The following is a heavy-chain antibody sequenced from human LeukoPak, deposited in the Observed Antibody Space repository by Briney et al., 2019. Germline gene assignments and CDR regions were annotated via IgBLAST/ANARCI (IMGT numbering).Heavy chain of an antibody. J-gene: IGHJ3*02. CDR2: ISSSSSYI. CDR1: GFTFSSYG. V-gene: IGHV3-21*01. D-gene: IGHD2-15*01. Sequence: AGGSLRLSCAASGFTFSSYGMHWVRQAPGKGLEWVSSISSSSSYIYYADSVKGRFTISRDNAKNTLYLQMNSLRAEDTAVYYCARGTPGRVTIWGQGTMVTVSS. CDR3: ARGTPGRVTI.